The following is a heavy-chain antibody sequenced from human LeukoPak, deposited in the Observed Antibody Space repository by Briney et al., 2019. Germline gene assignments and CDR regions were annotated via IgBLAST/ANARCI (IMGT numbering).Heavy chain of an antibody. D-gene: IGHD1-26*01. CDR1: GFPFSSYG. CDR2: IRRDSSRI. V-gene: IGHV3-30*02. J-gene: IGHJ4*02. Sequence: GGSLRLSCAASGFPFSSYGMHWVRQAPGKGLDWVGFIRRDSSRIHYANSVKGRFTLSRDNSKNTLYLQMNSLRAEDTAVYYCARAHYSGSHYGYFDYWGQGTLVTVSS. CDR3: ARAHYSGSHYGYFDY.